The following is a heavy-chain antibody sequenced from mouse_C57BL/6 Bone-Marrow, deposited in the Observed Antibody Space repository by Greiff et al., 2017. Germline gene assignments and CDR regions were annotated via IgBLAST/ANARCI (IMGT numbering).Heavy chain of an antibody. Sequence: EVKVVESGGGLVQPKGSLKLSCAASGFTFNTYAMHWVRQAPGKGLEWVARIRSKSSNYATYYADSVKDRFTISRDDSQSMLYLQMDRLKTGETAVDYGVGEGYCGAMDYWGQGTSVTVSS. V-gene: IGHV10-3*01. CDR1: GFTFNTYA. CDR2: IRSKSSNYAT. D-gene: IGHD2-3*01. J-gene: IGHJ4*01. CDR3: VGEGYCGAMDY.